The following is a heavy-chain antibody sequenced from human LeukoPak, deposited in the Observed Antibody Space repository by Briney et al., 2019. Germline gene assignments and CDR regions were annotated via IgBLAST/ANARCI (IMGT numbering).Heavy chain of an antibody. J-gene: IGHJ3*02. D-gene: IGHD6-13*01. CDR2: ISWNSGSI. CDR3: AKDLAASQADAFDI. Sequence: GGSLRLSCAASGFTFDDYAMHWVRQAPGKGLEWVSGISWNSGSIGYADSVKGRFTISRDNAKNSLYLQMNSLRAEDMALYYCAKDLAASQADAFDIWGQGTMVTVSS. CDR1: GFTFDDYA. V-gene: IGHV3-9*03.